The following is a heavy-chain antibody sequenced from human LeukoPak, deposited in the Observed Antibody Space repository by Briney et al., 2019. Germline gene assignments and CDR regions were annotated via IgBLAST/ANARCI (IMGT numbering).Heavy chain of an antibody. D-gene: IGHD2-15*01. Sequence: GASVNVSCKASGYTFTSYGISWMRQAPGQGLEWMGGIIPIFGTANYAQRFQGRVTITADESTSTAYMELSSLRSEDTAVYYCSGGIMLYYFDYWGQGTLVTVSS. CDR3: SGGIMLYYFDY. V-gene: IGHV1-69*13. CDR2: IIPIFGTA. CDR1: GYTFTSYG. J-gene: IGHJ4*02.